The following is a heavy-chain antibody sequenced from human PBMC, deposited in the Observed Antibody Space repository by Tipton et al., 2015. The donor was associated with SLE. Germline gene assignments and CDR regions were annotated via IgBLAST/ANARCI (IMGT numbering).Heavy chain of an antibody. CDR2: ISSSGSTI. J-gene: IGHJ4*02. CDR3: ARDPLGVHGSVY. Sequence: SLRLFCAASGFTFSSYSMNWVRQAPGKGLEWVSYISSSGSTIYYADSVKGRFTISRDNAKNSLYLQMNSLRAEDTAVYYCARDPLGVHGSVYWGQGTLVTVSS. V-gene: IGHV3-48*04. D-gene: IGHD3-10*01. CDR1: GFTFSSYS.